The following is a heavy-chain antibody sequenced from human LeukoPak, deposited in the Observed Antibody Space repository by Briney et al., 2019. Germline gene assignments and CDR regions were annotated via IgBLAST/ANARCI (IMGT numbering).Heavy chain of an antibody. J-gene: IGHJ4*02. CDR2: IIPIFGTA. CDR3: ARDYYGSGSYYSDY. V-gene: IGHV1-69*06. CDR1: GGTFSSYA. Sequence: ASVKVSCKASGGTFSSYAISWVRQAPGQGLEWMGGIIPIFGTANYAQKFQGRVTITADKSTSTAYMELSSLRSEDTAVHYCARDYYGSGSYYSDYWGQGTLVTVSS. D-gene: IGHD3-10*01.